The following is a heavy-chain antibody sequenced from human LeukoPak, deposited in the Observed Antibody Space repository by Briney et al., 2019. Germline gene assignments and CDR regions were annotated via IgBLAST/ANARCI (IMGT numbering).Heavy chain of an antibody. J-gene: IGHJ4*02. CDR3: ARGGDSSGYWLDY. V-gene: IGHV3-30*02. Sequence: GGSLRLSCATSGFTFSTYGMHWVRQAPGKGLEWVAFIRFDGSNVGSDIYYADSVKGRFTISRDNAKNSLYLQMNSLRAEDTAVYYCARGGDSSGYWLDYWGQGTLVTVSS. CDR1: GFTFSTYG. CDR2: IRFDGSNVGSDI. D-gene: IGHD3-22*01.